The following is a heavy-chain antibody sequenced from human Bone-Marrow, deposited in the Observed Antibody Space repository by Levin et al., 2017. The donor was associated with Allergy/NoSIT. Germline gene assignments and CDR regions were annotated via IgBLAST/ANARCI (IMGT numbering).Heavy chain of an antibody. J-gene: IGHJ6*02. CDR2: IWYDGSNK. V-gene: IGHV3-33*01. D-gene: IGHD3-10*01. CDR3: ARVVGGFGNYGMDV. CDR1: GFTFSSYG. Sequence: SCAASGFTFSSYGMHWVRQAPGKGLEWVAVIWYDGSNKYYADSVKGRFTISRDNSKNTLYLQMNSLRAEDTAVYYCARVVGGFGNYGMDVWGQGTTVTVSS.